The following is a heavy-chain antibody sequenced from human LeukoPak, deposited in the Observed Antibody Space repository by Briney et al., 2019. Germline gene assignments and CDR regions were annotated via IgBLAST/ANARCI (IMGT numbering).Heavy chain of an antibody. Sequence: GGSLRLSCAASGFTVIINGMTWVRQAPGKGLEWVSVLYSDGNTKYADSVQGRFTISRDNSKNTLYLEMNSLSPDDTAVYYCARGVEPLAANTLAYWGQGTLVTVSS. V-gene: IGHV3-53*01. D-gene: IGHD1-14*01. CDR1: GFTVIING. CDR2: LYSDGNT. CDR3: ARGVEPLAANTLAY. J-gene: IGHJ4*02.